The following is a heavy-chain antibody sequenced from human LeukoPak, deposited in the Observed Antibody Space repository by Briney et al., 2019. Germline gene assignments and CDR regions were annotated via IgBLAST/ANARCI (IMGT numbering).Heavy chain of an antibody. CDR2: ISSSSSYI. D-gene: IGHD2-2*02. J-gene: IGHJ4*02. CDR1: GFTFSSYS. V-gene: IGHV3-21*01. CDR3: AREGGVVPAAISDLDY. Sequence: GGSLRLSCAASGFTFSSYSMNWVRQAPGKGLEWVSSISSSSSYIYYADSVKGRFTISRDNAKNSLYLQMNSLRAEDTAVYYCAREGGVVPAAISDLDYWGQGTLVTVSS.